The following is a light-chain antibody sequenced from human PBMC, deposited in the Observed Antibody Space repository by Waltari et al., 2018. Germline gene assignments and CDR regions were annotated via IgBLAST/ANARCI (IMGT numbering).Light chain of an antibody. Sequence: DIQMTQSPSSLSASVGYRVTITCRASQSISSELNWYQQKPGKAPKLLIYAASILQSGVPSRFSGSGSWTDFTLTISSLQPEDFATYYCQQSYSTPRTFGQGTKVEIK. V-gene: IGKV1-39*01. CDR3: QQSYSTPRT. CDR2: AAS. CDR1: QSISSE. J-gene: IGKJ1*01.